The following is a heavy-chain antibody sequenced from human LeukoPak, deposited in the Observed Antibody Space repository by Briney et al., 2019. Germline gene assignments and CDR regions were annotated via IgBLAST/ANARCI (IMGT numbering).Heavy chain of an antibody. CDR1: GYTFTGYY. V-gene: IGHV1-2*02. J-gene: IGHJ4*02. Sequence: ASVKVSCKASGYTFTGYYMHWVRQAPGQGLERMGWINPNSGGTNYAQKFQGRVTMTRDTSISTAYMELSRLRSDDTAVYYCARRGSGWYYFDYWGQGTLVTVSS. CDR2: INPNSGGT. CDR3: ARRGSGWYYFDY. D-gene: IGHD6-19*01.